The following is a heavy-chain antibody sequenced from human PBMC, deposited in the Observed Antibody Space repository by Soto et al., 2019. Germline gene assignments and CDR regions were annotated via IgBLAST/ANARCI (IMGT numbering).Heavy chain of an antibody. CDR3: ARDFIPRYDYVWGSYAPDY. CDR2: ISYDGSNK. CDR1: GFTFSSYA. Sequence: QVQLVESGGGVVQPGRSLRLSCAASGFTFSSYAMHWVRQAPGKGLEWVAVISYDGSNKYYADSVKGRFPISRDNSKNTLYLQMNSLIAEDTAVYYCARDFIPRYDYVWGSYAPDYWGQGTLVTVSS. J-gene: IGHJ4*02. V-gene: IGHV3-30-3*01. D-gene: IGHD3-16*01.